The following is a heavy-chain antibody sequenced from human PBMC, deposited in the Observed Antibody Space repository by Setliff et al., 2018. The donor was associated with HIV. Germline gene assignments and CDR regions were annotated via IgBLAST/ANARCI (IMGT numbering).Heavy chain of an antibody. CDR2: IWYDASKK. D-gene: IGHD3-3*01. CDR3: VKDVLKFWSGSGALDF. V-gene: IGHV3-33*06. Sequence: PGGSLRLSCAASGFTFSSYEMNWVRQAPGKGLEWVALIWYDASKKEYSDSVKGRFNILRDDSKKTAYLQMNSLRDEDTAVYYCVKDVLKFWSGSGALDFWGPGTLVTVSS. J-gene: IGHJ4*02. CDR1: GFTFSSYE.